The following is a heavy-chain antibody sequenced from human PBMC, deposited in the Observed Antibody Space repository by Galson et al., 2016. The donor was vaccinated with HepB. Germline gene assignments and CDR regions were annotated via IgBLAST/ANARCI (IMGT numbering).Heavy chain of an antibody. D-gene: IGHD2-15*01. CDR1: GFTFSDYY. Sequence: SLRLSCAAFGFTFSDYYMSWIRQAPGKGLEWVSYISSSSSYTNYADSVKGRFTISRDNAKNSLYLQMNSLRAEDTAVYYCARDSKRYCSGGSCYYYWGQGTLVTVSS. J-gene: IGHJ4*02. V-gene: IGHV3-11*05. CDR3: ARDSKRYCSGGSCYYY. CDR2: ISSSSSYT.